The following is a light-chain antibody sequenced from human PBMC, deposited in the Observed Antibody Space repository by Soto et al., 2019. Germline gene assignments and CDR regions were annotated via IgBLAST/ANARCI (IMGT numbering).Light chain of an antibody. V-gene: IGKV3-15*01. Sequence: EIVMTQSPATLSVSPGERATLSCRASQSVSSNLAWYQQKPGQAPRLLLYGASTMATGIPTRFSGSGSGTESALTTSSLQSEDFAGYYCQQYNNCPPLPTFGGGTKVVIK. CDR3: QQYNNCPPLPT. CDR1: QSVSSN. CDR2: GAS. J-gene: IGKJ4*01.